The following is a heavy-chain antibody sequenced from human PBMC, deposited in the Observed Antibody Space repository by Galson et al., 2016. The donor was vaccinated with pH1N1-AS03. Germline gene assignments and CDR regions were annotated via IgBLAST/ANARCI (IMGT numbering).Heavy chain of an antibody. V-gene: IGHV3-48*03. Sequence: SLRLSCAASGFIFSSYEMNWVRQAPGKGLEWVSYISSSGNTIYYADSVKGRFTISRDNAKNSLYLQMNSLRAEDTAVYYCAKEGSGSVSKFAFDIWGQGTIVTVSS. J-gene: IGHJ3*02. CDR3: AKEGSGSVSKFAFDI. CDR1: GFIFSSYE. D-gene: IGHD3-10*01. CDR2: ISSSGNTI.